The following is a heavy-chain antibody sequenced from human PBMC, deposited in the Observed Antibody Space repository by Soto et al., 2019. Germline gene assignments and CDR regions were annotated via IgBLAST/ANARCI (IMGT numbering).Heavy chain of an antibody. V-gene: IGHV3-11*05. D-gene: IGHD5-18*01. CDR1: GFTFSDYY. CDR2: ISSSSSYT. CDR3: ARAMDAAMASKDNWFDP. Sequence: PGGSLRLSCAASGFTFSDYYMSWIRQAPGKGLEWVSYISSSSSYTNYADSVKGRFTISRDNAKNSLYLQMNSLRAEDTAVYYCARAMDAAMASKDNWFDPWGQGTLVTVSS. J-gene: IGHJ5*02.